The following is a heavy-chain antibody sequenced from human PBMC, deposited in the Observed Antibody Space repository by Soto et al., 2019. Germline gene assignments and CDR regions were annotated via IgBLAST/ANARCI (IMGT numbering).Heavy chain of an antibody. CDR1: GYTFTSYG. CDR3: ARDLVIIAVAATAFDI. V-gene: IGHV1-18*04. J-gene: IGHJ3*02. D-gene: IGHD6-19*01. CDR2: ISAYNGNT. Sequence: APVKVSCKASGYTFTSYGISWVRQAPGQGLEWMGWISAYNGNTNYAQKLQGRVTMTTDTSTSTAYMELRSLRSDDTAVYYCARDLVIIAVAATAFDIWGQGTMVTVSS.